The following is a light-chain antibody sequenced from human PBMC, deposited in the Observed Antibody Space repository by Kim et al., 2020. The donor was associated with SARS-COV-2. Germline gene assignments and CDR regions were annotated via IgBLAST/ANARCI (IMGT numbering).Light chain of an antibody. V-gene: IGLV3-1*01. CDR2: QDS. Sequence: SPGQTDSITCTGERLVEKCAGWYQQKPVQSPVLVIYQDSKRPAGIPERFSGYNSGNTATLTISGTQAMDEADYYCQAWDSSSVVFDGGTKVTVL. J-gene: IGLJ2*01. CDR3: QAWDSSSVV. CDR1: RLVEKC.